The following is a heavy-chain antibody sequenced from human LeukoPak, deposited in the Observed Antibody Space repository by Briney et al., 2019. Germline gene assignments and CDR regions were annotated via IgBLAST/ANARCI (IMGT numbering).Heavy chain of an antibody. J-gene: IGHJ4*02. CDR1: GGSISSYY. CDR2: IYYSGST. Sequence: SETLSLTCTVSGGSISSYYWSWIRQPPGKGLEWIGYIYYSGSTNYNPSLKSRVTISVDTSKNQFSLKLSSVTAADTAVYYCARALGLFDYWGQGTLVTVSS. D-gene: IGHD7-27*01. V-gene: IGHV4-59*01. CDR3: ARALGLFDY.